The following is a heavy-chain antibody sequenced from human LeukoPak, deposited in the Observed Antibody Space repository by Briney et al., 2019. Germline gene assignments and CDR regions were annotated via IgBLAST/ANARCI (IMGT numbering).Heavy chain of an antibody. CDR1: GFTVSSNY. J-gene: IGHJ4*02. D-gene: IGHD3-10*01. Sequence: GGSLRLSCAASGFTVSSNYMSWVRQAPGKGLEWVSSISSSSSYIYYADSVKGRFTISRDNAKNSLYLQMNSLRAEDTAVYYCARDPTLYYGSGSYSHWGQGTLVTVSS. CDR2: ISSSSSYI. V-gene: IGHV3-21*01. CDR3: ARDPTLYYGSGSYSH.